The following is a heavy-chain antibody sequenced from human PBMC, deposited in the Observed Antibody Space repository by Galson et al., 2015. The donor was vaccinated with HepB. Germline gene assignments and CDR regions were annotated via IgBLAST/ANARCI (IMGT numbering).Heavy chain of an antibody. J-gene: IGHJ4*02. V-gene: IGHV1-69*04. CDR1: GGTFSSYT. D-gene: IGHD5-12*01. CDR2: IIPILGIA. Sequence: SVKVSCKASGGTFSSYTISWVRQAPGQGLEWMGRIIPILGIANYAQKFQGRVTITADKSTSTAYMELRSLRSDDTAVYYCARERYSGYEGFDYWGQGTLVTVSS. CDR3: ARERYSGYEGFDY.